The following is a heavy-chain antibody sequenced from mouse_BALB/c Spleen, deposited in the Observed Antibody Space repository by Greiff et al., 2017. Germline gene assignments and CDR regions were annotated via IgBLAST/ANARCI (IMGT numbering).Heavy chain of an antibody. D-gene: IGHD2-4*01. V-gene: IGHV1-54*01. Sequence: VHLVESGAELVRPGTSVKVSCKASGYAFTNYLIEWVKQRPGQGLEWIGVINPGSGGTNYNEKFKGKATLTADKSSSTAYMQLSSLTSDDSAVYFCARSGSTMITTGGSYYAMDYWGQGTSVTVSS. CDR2: INPGSGGT. CDR3: ARSGSTMITTGGSYYAMDY. J-gene: IGHJ4*01. CDR1: GYAFTNYL.